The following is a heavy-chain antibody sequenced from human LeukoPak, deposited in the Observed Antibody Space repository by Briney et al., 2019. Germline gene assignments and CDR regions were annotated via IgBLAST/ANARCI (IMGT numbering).Heavy chain of an antibody. V-gene: IGHV4-4*07. D-gene: IGHD3-10*02. CDR2: IYYTGNT. CDR3: ARGGTLFTYFDY. CDR1: GGSTSDYY. Sequence: SSETLSLTCSVSGGSTSDYYWNWIRQPAGQGLEWLGRIYYTGNTAYNPSLESRLTMSLDTAKNQFSLKLTSVTAADTAVYYCARGGTLFTYFDYWGQGTLVTVSS. J-gene: IGHJ4*02.